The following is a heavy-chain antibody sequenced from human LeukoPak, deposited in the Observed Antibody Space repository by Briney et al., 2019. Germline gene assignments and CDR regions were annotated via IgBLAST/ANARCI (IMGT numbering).Heavy chain of an antibody. CDR3: ARGAYSSYYVDY. D-gene: IGHD6-13*01. CDR2: ISSSGSTI. J-gene: IGHJ4*02. V-gene: IGHV3-48*04. CDR1: GFTFSSYS. Sequence: GGSLRLSCAASGFTFSSYSMNWVRQAPGKGLEWVSYISSSGSTIYYADSVKGRFTISRDNAKNSLYLQMNSLRAEDTAVYYCARGAYSSYYVDYWGQGTLVTVSS.